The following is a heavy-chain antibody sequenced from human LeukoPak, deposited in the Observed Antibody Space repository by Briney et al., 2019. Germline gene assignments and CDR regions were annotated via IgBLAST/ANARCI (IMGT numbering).Heavy chain of an antibody. CDR3: AGGSRFGEFYFDY. D-gene: IGHD3-10*01. CDR1: GYTFTAYY. V-gene: IGHV1-2*06. CDR2: INPNSGGT. Sequence: GASVKVSCKASGYTFTAYYMHWVRQAPGQRLEWMGRINPNSGGTNYAQKFQGRVTMTRDTSISTAYMELSRLRTDDTAVYYCAGGSRFGEFYFDYWGQGTLVTVSS. J-gene: IGHJ4*02.